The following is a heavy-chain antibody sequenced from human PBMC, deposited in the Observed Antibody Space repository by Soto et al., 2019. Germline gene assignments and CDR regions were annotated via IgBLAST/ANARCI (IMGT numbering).Heavy chain of an antibody. CDR1: GFTFSSYA. CDR3: AIRKGCSGGSCYFDY. CDR2: ISGSGGST. D-gene: IGHD2-15*01. V-gene: IGHV3-23*01. J-gene: IGHJ4*02. Sequence: EVQLLESGGGLVQPGGSLRLSCAASGFTFSSYAMSWVRQAPGNGLEWVSAISGSGGSTYYADSVKGRFTISRDNSKNTLYLQMNSLRAEDTAVYYCAIRKGCSGGSCYFDYWGQGTLVTVSS.